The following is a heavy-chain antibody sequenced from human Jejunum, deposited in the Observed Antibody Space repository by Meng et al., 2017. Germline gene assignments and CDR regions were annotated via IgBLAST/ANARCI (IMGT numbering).Heavy chain of an antibody. CDR2: MHQSGSG. D-gene: IGHD1-7*01. V-gene: IGHV4-4*02. CDR1: GGFSSIYW. CDR3: ARGWKYAWFN. Sequence: QGQVKGSGPGLVRPSGALSLTCAVSGGFSSIYWWSWLRQPPGKGLEWIGEMHQSGSGNYNPSLKSRLTMSVDESKNHFSLKLNSVTAADTAVYYCARGWKYAWFNWGQGTLVTVPS. J-gene: IGHJ4*02.